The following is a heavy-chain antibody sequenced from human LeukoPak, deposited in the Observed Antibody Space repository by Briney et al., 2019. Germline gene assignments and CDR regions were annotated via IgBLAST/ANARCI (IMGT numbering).Heavy chain of an antibody. Sequence: KASETLSLTCTVSGGSISSYYWSWIRQPPGKGLEWIGYIYYSGSTNYNPSLKSRVIISVDTSKNQFSLKLSSVTAADTAVYYCARGLGDGYNTGYYYGMDVWGQGTTVTVSS. D-gene: IGHD5-24*01. CDR1: GGSISSYY. CDR3: ARGLGDGYNTGYYYGMDV. V-gene: IGHV4-59*01. J-gene: IGHJ6*02. CDR2: IYYSGST.